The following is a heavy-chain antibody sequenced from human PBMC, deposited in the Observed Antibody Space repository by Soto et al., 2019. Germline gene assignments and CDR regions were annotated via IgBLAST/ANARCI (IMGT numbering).Heavy chain of an antibody. CDR3: ARVGSQLEPWSYGAQYFFYMDV. J-gene: IGHJ6*02. Sequence: SGPTLVNPTETLTLTCIVSGFSFRNPRMGVSWIRQPPGKALEWLAHIFSNDERSYSTSLNSRLTISKDTSKSQVVLTMTNMDPVDTATYYCARVGSQLEPWSYGAQYFFYMDVRAPGTPVTVSS. CDR2: IFSNDER. V-gene: IGHV2-26*01. D-gene: IGHD5-18*01. CDR1: GFSFRNPRMG.